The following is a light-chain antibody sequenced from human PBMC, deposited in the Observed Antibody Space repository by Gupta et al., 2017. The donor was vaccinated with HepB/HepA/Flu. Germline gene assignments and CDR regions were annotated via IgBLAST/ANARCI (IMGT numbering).Light chain of an antibody. Sequence: DIHMTQCPSTLSASLRDRVTITCRASQSISRWLDRYQQKPGKAPKLLIYKASTSESGVTLRFSGSGTGTEFTLTIISPQPDDFENYYRQHYNSYWTFGQGTKVEIK. V-gene: IGKV1-5*03. CDR2: KAS. CDR3: QHYNSYWT. J-gene: IGKJ1*01. CDR1: QSISRW.